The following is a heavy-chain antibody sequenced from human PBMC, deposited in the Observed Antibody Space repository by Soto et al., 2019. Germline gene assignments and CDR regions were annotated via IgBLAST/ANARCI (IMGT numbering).Heavy chain of an antibody. CDR3: ARDTPTPYYDFWSGLGMDV. CDR1: GGSISSGDYY. CDR2: IYYSGST. Sequence: SETLSLTCTVSGGSISSGDYYWSWIRQPPGKGLEWIGYIYYSGSTYYNPSLKSRVTISVDTSKNQFSLKLSSVTAADTAVYYCARDTPTPYYDFWSGLGMDVWGQGTTVTVSS. D-gene: IGHD3-3*01. J-gene: IGHJ6*02. V-gene: IGHV4-30-4*01.